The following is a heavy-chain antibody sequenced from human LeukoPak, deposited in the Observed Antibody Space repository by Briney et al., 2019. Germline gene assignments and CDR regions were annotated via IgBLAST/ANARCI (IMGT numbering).Heavy chain of an antibody. CDR3: ARDLAVDTAMGDFDY. CDR1: GYTFTSYY. D-gene: IGHD5-18*01. J-gene: IGHJ4*02. CDR2: INPSGGST. Sequence: VASVKVSCKASGYTFTSYYMHWVRLAPGQGLEWMGIINPSGGSTSYAQKFQGRVTMTRDTSTSTVYMELSSLRSEDTAVYYCARDLAVDTAMGDFDYWGQGTLVTVSS. V-gene: IGHV1-46*01.